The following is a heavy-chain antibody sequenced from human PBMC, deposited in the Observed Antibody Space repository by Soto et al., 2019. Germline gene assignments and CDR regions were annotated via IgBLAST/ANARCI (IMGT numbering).Heavy chain of an antibody. CDR2: ISGSSTDI. CDR3: ARYARVPDS. J-gene: IGHJ5*01. Sequence: QVQLVESGGGLVKPGGSLRLSFAASGFTFRDSYMSWVRQAPGKGLEYLSYISGSSTDIKYADSVTGRFTISRDNAKNSLYLEMNSLRAEDTAMYYCARYARVPDSWGQGTLVTVSS. V-gene: IGHV3-11*05. CDR1: GFTFRDSY.